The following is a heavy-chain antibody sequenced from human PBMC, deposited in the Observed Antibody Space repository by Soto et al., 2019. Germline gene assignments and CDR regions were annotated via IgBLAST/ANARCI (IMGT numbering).Heavy chain of an antibody. V-gene: IGHV4-34*01. CDR2: INHSGST. CDR3: ARGLNVRYYYGMDA. CDR1: GGSFSGYY. Sequence: SETLSLTCAVYGGSFSGYYWSWIRQPPGKGLEWIGEINHSGSTNYNPSLKSRVTISVDTSKNQFSLKLSSVTAADTAVYYCARGLNVRYYYGMDAWGQGTTVTVSS. D-gene: IGHD1-1*01. J-gene: IGHJ6*02.